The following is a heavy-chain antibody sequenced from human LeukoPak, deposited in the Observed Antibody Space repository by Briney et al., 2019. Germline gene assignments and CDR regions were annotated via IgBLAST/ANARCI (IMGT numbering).Heavy chain of an antibody. Sequence: SVKVSCKASGGTFSSYAISWVRQAPGQGLEWMGRIIPISGTADYAQKFQGRVTITTDESTSTAYMELSSLRSEVTAVYHCARSERGGYSFDYWGQGTLVTVSS. V-gene: IGHV1-69*05. CDR3: ARSERGGYSFDY. J-gene: IGHJ4*02. CDR1: GGTFSSYA. D-gene: IGHD5-18*01. CDR2: IIPISGTA.